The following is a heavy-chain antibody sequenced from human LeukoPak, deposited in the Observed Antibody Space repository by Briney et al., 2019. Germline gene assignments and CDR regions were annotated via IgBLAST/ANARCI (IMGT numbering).Heavy chain of an antibody. V-gene: IGHV3-23*01. Sequence: GGSLRLSCAASGFTFSSYAMTWVRQAPGKGLEWVSVISGSGLSTYYADSVKGRFTISRDNSKNTLYLQVSSLRAEDTAVYYCARDRHGTVATTADYWGQGILVTVSS. J-gene: IGHJ4*02. CDR2: ISGSGLST. CDR1: GFTFSSYA. D-gene: IGHD5-12*01. CDR3: ARDRHGTVATTADY.